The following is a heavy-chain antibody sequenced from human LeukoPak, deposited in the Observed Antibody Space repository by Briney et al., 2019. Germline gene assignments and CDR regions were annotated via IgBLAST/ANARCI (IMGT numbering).Heavy chain of an antibody. Sequence: SETLSLTCTVSGGSISSYYWSWIRQPPGKGLEWIGYIYYSGSTNYNPSLKSRVTISVDTSKNQFSLKLSSVTAADTAVYYCARDRITIFRVVTNEPYYYYYGMDVWGQGTTVTVSS. V-gene: IGHV4-59*01. CDR1: GGSISSYY. CDR2: IYYSGST. D-gene: IGHD3-3*01. CDR3: ARDRITIFRVVTNEPYYYYYGMDV. J-gene: IGHJ6*02.